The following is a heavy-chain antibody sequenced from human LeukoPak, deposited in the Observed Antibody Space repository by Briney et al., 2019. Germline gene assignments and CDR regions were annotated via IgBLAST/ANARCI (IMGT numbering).Heavy chain of an antibody. CDR3: ARVDGEMATIAFDY. J-gene: IGHJ4*02. CDR2: IKQDGSEK. CDR1: GFTLSNYW. D-gene: IGHD5-24*01. V-gene: IGHV3-7*04. Sequence: PGGSLRLSCAASGFTLSNYWMSWVRQAPGKGLEWVANIKQDGSEKYYVDSVKGRFTISRDNAKNSLYLQMNSVRAEDTAVYYCARVDGEMATIAFDYWGQGTLVTVSS.